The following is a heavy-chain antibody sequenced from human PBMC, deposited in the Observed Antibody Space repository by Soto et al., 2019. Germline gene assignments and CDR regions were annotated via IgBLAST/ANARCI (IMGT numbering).Heavy chain of an antibody. D-gene: IGHD6-13*01. J-gene: IGHJ6*01. Sequence: PSETLSVTCAFYGGSFSVYYWSWIRQPPGKGLDWIGEINHSGSTNYNPSLKSRVTISVDTSKNQFSLKLSSVTAADTAVYYCARDPAYLYSSSWFNYYYYGMDVWGQGTTVTVSS. CDR2: INHSGST. CDR1: GGSFSVYY. CDR3: ARDPAYLYSSSWFNYYYYGMDV. V-gene: IGHV4-34*01.